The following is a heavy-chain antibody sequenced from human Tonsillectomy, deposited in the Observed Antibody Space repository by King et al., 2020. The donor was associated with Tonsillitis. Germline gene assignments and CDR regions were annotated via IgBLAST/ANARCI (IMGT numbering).Heavy chain of an antibody. Sequence: TLKESGPVLVKPTETLTLTCTVSGFSLSNARMGVSWIRQPPGKALEWLAHIFSNDEKSYNTSLKSRLTISKDTSKIQVVLTMTNMDPVDTGTYYCARVTTVTKSYYYYGMDVWGQGTTVTVSS. CDR2: IFSNDEK. CDR3: ARVTTVTKSYYYYGMDV. CDR1: GFSLSNARMG. V-gene: IGHV2-26*01. D-gene: IGHD4-17*01. J-gene: IGHJ6*02.